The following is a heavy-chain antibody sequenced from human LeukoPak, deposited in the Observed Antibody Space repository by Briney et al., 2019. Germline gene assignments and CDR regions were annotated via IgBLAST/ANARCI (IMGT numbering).Heavy chain of an antibody. V-gene: IGHV1-69*13. CDR2: IIPIFGTA. Sequence: SVKVSCEASGGTFSSYAISWVRQAPGQGLEWMGGIIPIFGTANYAQKFQGRVTITADESTSTAYMELSSLRSEDTAVYYCARGGDIVVVPAAERGWFDPWGQGTLVTVSS. CDR3: ARGGDIVVVPAAERGWFDP. J-gene: IGHJ5*02. D-gene: IGHD2-2*01. CDR1: GGTFSSYA.